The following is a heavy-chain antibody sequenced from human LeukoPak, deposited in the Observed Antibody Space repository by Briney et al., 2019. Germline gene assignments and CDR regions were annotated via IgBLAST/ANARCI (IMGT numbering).Heavy chain of an antibody. Sequence: PGGSLRLSCAASGFTFSSYGMHWVRQAPGKGLEWVAVISYDGSNKYYADSVKGRFTISRDNSKNTLYLQTNSLRAEDTAVYYCAKAWSGLSVLDYWGQGTLVTVSS. D-gene: IGHD3-3*01. CDR1: GFTFSSYG. CDR2: ISYDGSNK. J-gene: IGHJ4*02. CDR3: AKAWSGLSVLDY. V-gene: IGHV3-30*18.